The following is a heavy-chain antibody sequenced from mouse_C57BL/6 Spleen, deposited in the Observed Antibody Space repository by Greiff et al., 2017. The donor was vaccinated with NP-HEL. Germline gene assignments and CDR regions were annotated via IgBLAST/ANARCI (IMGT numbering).Heavy chain of an antibody. V-gene: IGHV1-82*01. D-gene: IGHD2-4*01. CDR3: ASSYDYDVGWYAMDY. CDR2: IYPGDGDT. CDR1: DYAFSSSW. J-gene: IGHJ4*01. Sequence: QVHVKQSGPELVKPGASVKISCKASDYAFSSSWMNWVKQRPGKGLEWIGRIYPGDGDTNYNGKFKGKATLTADKSSSTAYMQLSSLTSEDSAVYFCASSYDYDVGWYAMDYWGQGTSVTVSS.